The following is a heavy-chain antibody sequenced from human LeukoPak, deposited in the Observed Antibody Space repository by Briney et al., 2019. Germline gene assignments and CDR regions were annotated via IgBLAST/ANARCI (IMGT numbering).Heavy chain of an antibody. D-gene: IGHD3-22*01. V-gene: IGHV3-21*05. CDR2: ISSSSSYI. CDR1: GFTFSTHD. CDR3: ARVNYYESSGDSRTDFDY. Sequence: PGGSLRLSCAASGFTFSTHDLNWVRQAPGKGLEWVSYISSSSSYIFYADSVKGRFTISRDNAKNSLYLQMNSLRAEDTAVYYCARVNYYESSGDSRTDFDYWGQGTLVTVSS. J-gene: IGHJ4*02.